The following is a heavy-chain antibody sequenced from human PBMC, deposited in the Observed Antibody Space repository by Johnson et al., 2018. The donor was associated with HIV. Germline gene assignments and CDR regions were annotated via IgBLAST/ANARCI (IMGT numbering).Heavy chain of an antibody. CDR1: GFTVSSNC. V-gene: IGHV3-9*01. D-gene: IGHD3-16*01. Sequence: QLAESGGGLIQPGGSLRLSCAASGFTVSSNCMTWVRQAPGKGLEWVSGISWNSGSIGYADSVKGRFTISRDNAKNSLYLQMTSLRAEDTALDYGAKGDYVTKHPGEDAFDSWGQGTMVTVSS. CDR2: ISWNSGSI. CDR3: AKGDYVTKHPGEDAFDS. J-gene: IGHJ3*02.